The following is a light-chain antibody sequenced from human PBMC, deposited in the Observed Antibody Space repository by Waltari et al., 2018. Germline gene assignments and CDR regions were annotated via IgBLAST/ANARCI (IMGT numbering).Light chain of an antibody. J-gene: IGLJ2*01. CDR1: SIDVVGYIY. V-gene: IGLV2-11*01. CDR3: CSYAGP. CDR2: DVT. Sequence: QSALTQPRSVSGPPGQSVAISCTGTSIDVVGYIYVSWYQQHPGKAPKLMIYDVTIRPSGVPDRFSGSKSGNTASLTISGLQADDEADYYCCSYAGPFGGGTKLTVL.